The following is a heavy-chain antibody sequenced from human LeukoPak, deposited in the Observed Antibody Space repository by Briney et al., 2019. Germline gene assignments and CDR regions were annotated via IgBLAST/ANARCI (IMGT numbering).Heavy chain of an antibody. Sequence: SETLSLTCTVSGGSISSGGYYWSWIRQPPGKALAWIGYIYHSGSTYYNPSLKSRVTISVDTSKNQFSLKLSSVTAADTAVYYCASVPWFGELLYYFDYWGQGTLVTVSS. D-gene: IGHD3-10*01. V-gene: IGHV4-30-2*01. CDR3: ASVPWFGELLYYFDY. CDR1: GGSISSGGYY. CDR2: IYHSGST. J-gene: IGHJ4*02.